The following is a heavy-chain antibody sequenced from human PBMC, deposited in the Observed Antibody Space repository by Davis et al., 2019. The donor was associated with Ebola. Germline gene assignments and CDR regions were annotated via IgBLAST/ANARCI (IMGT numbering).Heavy chain of an antibody. CDR3: ARHPYSTSSPDY. CDR2: IYPGDSDI. V-gene: IGHV5-51*01. J-gene: IGHJ4*02. D-gene: IGHD6-6*01. Sequence: PGGSLRLSCKGSGYSFSSYWIGWVRQMPGKGLEWMGIIYPGDSDIRYSPSFQGQVTMSADKSISTAYLQWSSLKASDTAMYYCARHPYSTSSPDYWGQGTLVTVSS. CDR1: GYSFSSYW.